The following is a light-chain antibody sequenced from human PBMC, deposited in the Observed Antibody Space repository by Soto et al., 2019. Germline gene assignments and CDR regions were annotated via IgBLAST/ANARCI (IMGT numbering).Light chain of an antibody. V-gene: IGLV1-40*01. Sequence: QSVLTQPPSVSGAPGQRVTISCTGSSSNIGAGYDVHWYQQLPGTAPKLLIYGNSNRPSGVPDRLSGSKSGTSASLAITGLQAEDEADYCCQSYDSSLSNGVFGGGTKLTVL. J-gene: IGLJ3*02. CDR2: GNS. CDR3: QSYDSSLSNGV. CDR1: SSNIGAGYD.